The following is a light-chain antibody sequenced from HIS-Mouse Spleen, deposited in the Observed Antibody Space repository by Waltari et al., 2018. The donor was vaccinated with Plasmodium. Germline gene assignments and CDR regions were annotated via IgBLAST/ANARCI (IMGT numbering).Light chain of an antibody. J-gene: IGLJ2*01. Sequence: QSVLTQPPSASGTPGQRVTISCSGSSSSIGSHYVYWYQQRPGTAPKLLIYRNNQRPSGVPERFSGSKSGTSASLAISGLRSEDEADYYCAAWDDSLSGPVFGGGTKLTVL. V-gene: IGLV1-47*01. CDR1: SSSIGSHY. CDR3: AAWDDSLSGPV. CDR2: RNN.